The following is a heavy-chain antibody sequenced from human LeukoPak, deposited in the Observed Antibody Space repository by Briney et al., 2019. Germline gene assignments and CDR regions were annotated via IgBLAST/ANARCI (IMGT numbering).Heavy chain of an antibody. CDR2: IYYSGST. Sequence: SETLSLTCTVSGGSISSSSYYWGWIRQPPGKGLEWIGYIYYSGSTNYNPSLKSRVTISVDTSKNQFSLKLSSVTAADTAVYYCARGGMATIRPNLLDYWGQGTLVTVSS. CDR3: ARGGMATIRPNLLDY. J-gene: IGHJ4*02. V-gene: IGHV4-61*05. CDR1: GGSISSSSYY. D-gene: IGHD5-24*01.